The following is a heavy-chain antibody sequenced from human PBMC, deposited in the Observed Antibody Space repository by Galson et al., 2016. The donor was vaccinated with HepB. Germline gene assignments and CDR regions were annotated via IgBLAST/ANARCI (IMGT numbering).Heavy chain of an antibody. CDR1: GFTVSNNY. D-gene: IGHD2-2*01. V-gene: IGHV3-53*01. Sequence: SLRLSCAASGFTVSNNYLTWVRQAPGKGLEWVSFIYSGGGTYYSDSVKGRFTLSRDNSKNTLSLQMNSLTADDTAIYYCVQGSTAPAVWGKGTTVTVSS. J-gene: IGHJ6*04. CDR3: VQGSTAPAV. CDR2: IYSGGGT.